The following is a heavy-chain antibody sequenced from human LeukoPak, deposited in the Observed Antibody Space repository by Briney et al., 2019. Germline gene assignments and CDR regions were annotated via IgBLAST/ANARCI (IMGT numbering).Heavy chain of an antibody. D-gene: IGHD2-2*01. CDR2: IRYDGSNK. V-gene: IGHV3-30*02. CDR3: AKDGGDIVVVPAAPDPYYYYYYMDV. Sequence: GGSLRLSCEASGFTFSSYGMHWVRQAPGKGLEWVAFIRYDGSNKYYADSVKGRFTISRDNSKNTLYLQMNSLRAEDTAVYYCAKDGGDIVVVPAAPDPYYYYYYMDVWGKGTTVTVPS. CDR1: GFTFSSYG. J-gene: IGHJ6*03.